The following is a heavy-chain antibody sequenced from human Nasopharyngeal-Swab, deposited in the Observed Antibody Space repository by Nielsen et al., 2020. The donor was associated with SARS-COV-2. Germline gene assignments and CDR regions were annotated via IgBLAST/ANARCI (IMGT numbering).Heavy chain of an antibody. V-gene: IGHV4-34*01. CDR3: ARHTTIFGVVIRPFDY. CDR2: INHSGST. Sequence: RQAPGKGLEWIGEINHSGSTNYNPSLKRRVTISVDTSKNQFSLKLSSVTAADTAVYYCARHTTIFGVVIRPFDYWGQGTLVTVSS. D-gene: IGHD3-3*01. J-gene: IGHJ4*02.